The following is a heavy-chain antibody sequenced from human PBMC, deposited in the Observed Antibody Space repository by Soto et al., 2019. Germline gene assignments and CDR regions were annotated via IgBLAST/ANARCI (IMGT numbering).Heavy chain of an antibody. V-gene: IGHV3-23*01. CDR1: GFTFSRYA. J-gene: IGHJ4*02. CDR2: ISGSGGST. D-gene: IGHD2-21*02. CDR3: AKKFDSTVVTPSDY. Sequence: EVQLLESGGGLVQPGGSLRLSCAASGFTFSRYAMSWVRQAPGKGLEWVSAISGSGGSTYYADSVKGRFTISRDNSKNTLYLQMNSLRAEDTAVYYCAKKFDSTVVTPSDYWGQGTLVTVSS.